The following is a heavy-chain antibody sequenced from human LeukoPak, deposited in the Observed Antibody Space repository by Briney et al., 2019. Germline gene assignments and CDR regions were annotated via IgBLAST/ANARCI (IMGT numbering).Heavy chain of an antibody. CDR2: ISHSGSTI. Sequence: GGSLRLSCEVSGYMFSDYYMSWIRQTPERGLEWLAYISHSGSTIYYADSVKGRFTVSRDNGKNSLYLQMNTLRVEDTALYYCATYGSGSGTFFDSWGQGTLVTVSS. D-gene: IGHD3-10*01. CDR3: ATYGSGSGTFFDS. J-gene: IGHJ4*01. V-gene: IGHV3-11*04. CDR1: GYMFSDYY.